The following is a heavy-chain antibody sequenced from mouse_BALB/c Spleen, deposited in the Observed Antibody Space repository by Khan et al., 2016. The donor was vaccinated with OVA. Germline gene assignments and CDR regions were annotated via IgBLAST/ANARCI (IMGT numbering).Heavy chain of an antibody. CDR3: ARDYGSLYWYFDF. Sequence: LQESGPGLVKPSQTVFLTCTVTGISITPGNYRWSWIRQFPGNKLEWIGNIYYSGTVTYNPSLTSRTTITRDTSKNQFFLEMNSLTAEDTATYYCARDYGSLYWYFDFWGAGTTVTVSS. D-gene: IGHD1-1*01. CDR2: IYYSGTV. J-gene: IGHJ1*01. V-gene: IGHV3-5*02. CDR1: GISITPGNYR.